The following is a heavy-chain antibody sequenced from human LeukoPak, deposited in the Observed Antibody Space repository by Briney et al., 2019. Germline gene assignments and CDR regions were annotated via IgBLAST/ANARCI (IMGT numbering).Heavy chain of an antibody. CDR3: ARDEMYSSGWYYFDY. CDR1: GGSISSYY. D-gene: IGHD6-19*01. V-gene: IGHV4-59*01. Sequence: SETLSLTFSVSGGSISSYYWSWIRQRPGKGLEWIGYIYYSGSTNDNPSLKSRFTISVDTSKNQFSLKLSSVTAADTAVYYCARDEMYSSGWYYFDYWGQGTLVTVSS. J-gene: IGHJ4*02. CDR2: IYYSGST.